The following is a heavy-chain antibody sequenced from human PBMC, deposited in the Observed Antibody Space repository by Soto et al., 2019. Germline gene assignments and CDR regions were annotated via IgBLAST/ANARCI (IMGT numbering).Heavy chain of an antibody. CDR3: VPIARKTDPAT. CDR1: GFSLSTYEVS. V-gene: IGHV2-5*02. CDR2: IYWDGDQ. Sequence: QITLKESGPTLVKPTQTLTLTCTFSGFSLSTYEVSVGWIRQSPGKALEWLALIYWDGDQRYSPSLKSRLTITKDTSKNQVVLTMTNMDPVDTATYYCVPIARKTDPATWGQGTLVTVSS. J-gene: IGHJ4*02. D-gene: IGHD2-15*01.